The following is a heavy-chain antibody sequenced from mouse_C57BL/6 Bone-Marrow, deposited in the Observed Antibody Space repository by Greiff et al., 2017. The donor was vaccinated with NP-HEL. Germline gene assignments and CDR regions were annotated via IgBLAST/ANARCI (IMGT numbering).Heavy chain of an antibody. D-gene: IGHD1-1*01. J-gene: IGHJ1*03. CDR2: INPYNGGT. CDR1: GYTFTDYY. V-gene: IGHV1-19*01. CDR3: AEGHYYGSGGYFDV. Sequence: EVQLQQSGPVLVKPGASVKLSCKASGYTFTDYYMNWVKQSPGKSLEWIGVINPYNGGTSYNQTFKGKATLTVDKSSSTAYMELNSLTSEDSAVNCCAEGHYYGSGGYFDVWGTGTTVTVSS.